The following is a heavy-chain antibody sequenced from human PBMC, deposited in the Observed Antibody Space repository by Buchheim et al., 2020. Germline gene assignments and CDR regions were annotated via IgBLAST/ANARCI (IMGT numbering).Heavy chain of an antibody. CDR2: INKDGSFT. V-gene: IGHV3-74*01. Sequence: EVQLEESGGGLVQPGGSLRLSCAASGFTLRTYWMHWVRQAPGKGLEWVSRINKDGSFTNYADSVKGRFTISKDNAENTLYLQMTSLRVEDTAMYYCARDLSGSQDYWGQGTL. CDR3: ARDLSGSQDY. D-gene: IGHD1-26*01. CDR1: GFTLRTYW. J-gene: IGHJ4*02.